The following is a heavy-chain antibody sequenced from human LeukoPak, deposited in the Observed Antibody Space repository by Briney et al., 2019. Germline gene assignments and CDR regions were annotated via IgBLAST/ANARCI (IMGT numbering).Heavy chain of an antibody. Sequence: ASVKVSCKASGYTFSSYDISWVRQAPGQGLEWMGGIIPIFGTANYAQKFQGRVTITTDESTSTAYMELSSLRSEDTAVYYCAREDSREYYFDYWGQGTLVTVSS. V-gene: IGHV1-69*05. D-gene: IGHD6-13*01. J-gene: IGHJ4*02. CDR1: GYTFSSYD. CDR3: AREDSREYYFDY. CDR2: IIPIFGTA.